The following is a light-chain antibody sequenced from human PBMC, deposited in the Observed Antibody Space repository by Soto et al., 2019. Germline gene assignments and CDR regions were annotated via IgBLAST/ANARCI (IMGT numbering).Light chain of an antibody. V-gene: IGKV3-15*01. CDR2: GAS. CDR1: QSVNSN. Sequence: EIVMTQSPATLSVSPGERATLSSRASQSVNSNLAWYQHKPGQAPRLLIYGASTRATGIPARFGGSGSGTEFTLTISSLQSEDFAVYYCQQDKDWPLWTFGQGTKVEIE. CDR3: QQDKDWPLWT. J-gene: IGKJ1*01.